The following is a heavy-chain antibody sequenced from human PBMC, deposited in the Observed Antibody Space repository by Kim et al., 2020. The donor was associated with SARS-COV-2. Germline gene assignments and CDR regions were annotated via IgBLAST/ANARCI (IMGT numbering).Heavy chain of an antibody. CDR1: GGSFSGYY. V-gene: IGHV4-34*01. J-gene: IGHJ5*02. CDR3: ARGYRGSGWYGRKNTREDNWFDP. D-gene: IGHD6-19*01. CDR2: INHSGST. Sequence: SETLSLTCAVYGGSFSGYYWSWIRQPPGKGLEWIGEINHSGSTNYNPSLKSRVTISVDTSKNQFSLKLSSVTAADTAVYYCARGYRGSGWYGRKNTREDNWFDPWGQGTLVTVSS.